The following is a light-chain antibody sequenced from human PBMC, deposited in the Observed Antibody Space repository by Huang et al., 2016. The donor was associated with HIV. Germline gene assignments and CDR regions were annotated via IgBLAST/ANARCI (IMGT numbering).Light chain of an antibody. CDR2: GAS. CDR3: QQLHTYPIT. J-gene: IGKJ5*01. Sequence: QLTQSPPSLSASVGDTIIISCRASQDIGTSLAWYQQKTGRAPKLLISGASTLQTGVPSRFSGDSAGTFFTLFITGLQPEDFATYYCQQLHTYPITFGQETRLDMK. CDR1: QDIGTS. V-gene: IGKV1-13*02.